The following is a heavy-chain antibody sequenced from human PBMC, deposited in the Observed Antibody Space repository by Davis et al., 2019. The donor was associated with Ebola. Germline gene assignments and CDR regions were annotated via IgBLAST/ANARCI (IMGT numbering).Heavy chain of an antibody. CDR1: GFTFSSYG. Sequence: GESLKISCEASGFTFSSYGMHWLRQAPGKGLEWVAVISYHGSDTYYEESVKGRFTISRDNLKDTLYLQMSSLRAEDTALYYCARPIRAPGTPENGLDLWGRGTLVTVSS. D-gene: IGHD6-13*01. J-gene: IGHJ2*01. CDR3: ARPIRAPGTPENGLDL. CDR2: ISYHGSDT. V-gene: IGHV3-30*19.